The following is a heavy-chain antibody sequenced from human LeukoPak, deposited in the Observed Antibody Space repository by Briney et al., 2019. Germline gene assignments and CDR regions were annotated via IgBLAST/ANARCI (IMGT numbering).Heavy chain of an antibody. Sequence: SETLSLTCTVSGGSISSYYWSWIRQPPGKGLEWIGYIYYSGGTTYNPSLKSRVTMSVDTAKNQFSLKLRSVTAADTDIYYCARGDFCSKSNCYLRPMDVWGKGTTVTVSS. V-gene: IGHV4-59*01. J-gene: IGHJ6*03. D-gene: IGHD3-3*01. CDR1: GGSISSYY. CDR2: IYYSGGT. CDR3: ARGDFCSKSNCYLRPMDV.